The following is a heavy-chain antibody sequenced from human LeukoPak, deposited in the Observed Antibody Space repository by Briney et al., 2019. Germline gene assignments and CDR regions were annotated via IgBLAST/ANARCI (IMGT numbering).Heavy chain of an antibody. Sequence: GGSLRLSCSASGFAFSIYTMYWVRQAPGKGPEYVSTISGSGNGGSIYYAGSVKGRFTISRDDSKSTLYLQMNGLRSEDTAVYYCAREGPRGNSQFDYWGQGTLVTVSS. D-gene: IGHD2/OR15-2a*01. V-gene: IGHV3-64*04. CDR2: ISGSGNGGSI. CDR3: AREGPRGNSQFDY. CDR1: GFAFSIYT. J-gene: IGHJ4*02.